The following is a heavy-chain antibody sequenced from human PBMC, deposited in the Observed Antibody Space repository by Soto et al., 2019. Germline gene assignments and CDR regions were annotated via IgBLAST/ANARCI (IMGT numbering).Heavy chain of an antibody. J-gene: IGHJ6*02. Sequence: EVQLVESGGGLVQAGGSLRLSCAVFGFTFSNYEMNWVRQAPGKGLEWVSYISNSGRAIYYADSVKGRFTISRDNAKNSLYLQINSLRSEDTAVYYCSIDPEIYCGKFDYGLDVWGQGTTVTVSS. CDR3: SIDPEIYCGKFDYGLDV. V-gene: IGHV3-48*03. CDR1: GFTFSNYE. CDR2: ISNSGRAI. D-gene: IGHD2-15*01.